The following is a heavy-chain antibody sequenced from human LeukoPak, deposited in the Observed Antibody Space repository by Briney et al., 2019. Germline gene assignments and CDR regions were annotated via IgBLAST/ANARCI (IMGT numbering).Heavy chain of an antibody. J-gene: IGHJ4*02. CDR3: ARLPYSNHYFFDN. D-gene: IGHD6-13*01. Sequence: GGSLRLSCAASGFTVSSNYISCVRQDPGEGLEWVSVIYSGGATYYADSVKGRFTISRDNSKNTLYLQMKSLRAEDTAVYYCARLPYSNHYFFDNWGQGSLVTVSS. CDR2: IYSGGAT. V-gene: IGHV3-66*04. CDR1: GFTVSSNY.